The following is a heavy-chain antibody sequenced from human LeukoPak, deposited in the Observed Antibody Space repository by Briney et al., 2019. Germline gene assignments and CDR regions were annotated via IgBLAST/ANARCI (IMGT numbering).Heavy chain of an antibody. J-gene: IGHJ4*02. Sequence: GASVKVSCKASGYTFTSYAIHWVRQAPGQRLEWMGWISAGNGNTKYSQNFQGRVTFISNTSATTAFMELSSLRSEDAAVYYCARGSGSGWPPPRDYWGQGTLVTVSS. CDR1: GYTFTSYA. D-gene: IGHD6-19*01. CDR2: ISAGNGNT. CDR3: ARGSGSGWPPPRDY. V-gene: IGHV1-3*01.